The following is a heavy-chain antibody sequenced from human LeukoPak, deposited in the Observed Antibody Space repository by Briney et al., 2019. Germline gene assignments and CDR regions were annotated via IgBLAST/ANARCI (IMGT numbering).Heavy chain of an antibody. D-gene: IGHD5-18*01. J-gene: IGHJ4*02. Sequence: GGSLRLSRAASGFTFSSYWMHWVRQAPGKGLEWVSVIFSDGSTFYADSVKGRFTISRHNSENTLYLQLNSLRLGDTAVYYCAGGGYSYVWDYWGQGTHVTVSS. V-gene: IGHV3-53*04. CDR2: IFSDGST. CDR3: AGGGYSYVWDY. CDR1: GFTFSSYW.